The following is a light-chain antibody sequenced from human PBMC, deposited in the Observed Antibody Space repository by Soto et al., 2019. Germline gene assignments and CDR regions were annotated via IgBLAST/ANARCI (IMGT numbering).Light chain of an antibody. CDR2: GAS. CDR3: QQRQYWPPIT. CDR1: QSISSS. J-gene: IGKJ5*01. Sequence: EIVLTQSPGILSLSPGERASLSCGASQSISSSFLAWYQQKPVQAPRLLIYGASNRATGIPARFTGSGSGTDCNLTTSTLEPEDFAVYYCQQRQYWPPITFGQGTR. V-gene: IGKV3D-20*02.